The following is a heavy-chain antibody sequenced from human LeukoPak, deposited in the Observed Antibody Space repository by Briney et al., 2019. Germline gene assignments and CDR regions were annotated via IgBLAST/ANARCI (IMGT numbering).Heavy chain of an antibody. CDR3: TGKYYYDASGYYYADY. V-gene: IGHV4-61*02. Sequence: SETLSLTCTVSGGSISSGLYYWSWIRQPAGKGLEWIGRIYTSGSTNYNPSLKSRVTISLDTSKNQFSLKLSSVTAADTAVYYCTGKYYYDASGYYYADYWGQGTLVTVSS. CDR2: IYTSGST. J-gene: IGHJ4*02. D-gene: IGHD3-22*01. CDR1: GGSISSGLYY.